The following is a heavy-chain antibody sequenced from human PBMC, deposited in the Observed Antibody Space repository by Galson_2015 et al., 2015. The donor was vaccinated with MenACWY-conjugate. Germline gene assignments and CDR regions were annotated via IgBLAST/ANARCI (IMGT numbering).Heavy chain of an antibody. Sequence: SVKVSCKASGYTFTSYGTSWVRQAPGQGLEWMGWISAYNGNTSYAQKLQGRVTMTTDTSTSTAYMELRSLRSDDTAVYYCARISRGSGSYTLDYWGQGTLVTVSS. D-gene: IGHD3-10*01. V-gene: IGHV1-18*01. CDR1: GYTFTSYG. J-gene: IGHJ4*02. CDR3: ARISRGSGSYTLDY. CDR2: ISAYNGNT.